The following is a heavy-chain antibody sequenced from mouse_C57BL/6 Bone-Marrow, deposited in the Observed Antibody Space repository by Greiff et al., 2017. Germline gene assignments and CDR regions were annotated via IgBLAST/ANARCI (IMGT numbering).Heavy chain of an antibody. CDR1: GYTFTSYG. CDR2: IYPRSGNT. J-gene: IGHJ2*01. D-gene: IGHD1-1*01. CDR3: ARPYNYGSSYDYFDF. V-gene: IGHV1-81*01. Sequence: QVQLKQSGAELARPGASVKLSCKASGYTFTSYGISWVKQRTGQGLEWIGEIYPRSGNTYYNEKFKGKATLTADKSSSTAYMELRSLTSEDSAVYFCARPYNYGSSYDYFDFGGQGTTLTVTS.